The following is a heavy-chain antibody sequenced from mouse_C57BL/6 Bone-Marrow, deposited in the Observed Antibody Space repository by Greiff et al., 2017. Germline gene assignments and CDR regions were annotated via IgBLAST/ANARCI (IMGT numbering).Heavy chain of an antibody. J-gene: IGHJ1*03. CDR1: GYTFTNYW. Sequence: VQLQQSGAELVRPGTSVKMSCKASGYTFTNYWIGWVKQRPGHGLEWIGDIYPGGGCTNYNEKFKGKATLTADKSSSTAYMQFRSLTSEDSAVYYCARQVFDGYFDVWGTGTTVTVSS. CDR2: IYPGGGCT. V-gene: IGHV1-63*01. CDR3: ARQVFDGYFDV.